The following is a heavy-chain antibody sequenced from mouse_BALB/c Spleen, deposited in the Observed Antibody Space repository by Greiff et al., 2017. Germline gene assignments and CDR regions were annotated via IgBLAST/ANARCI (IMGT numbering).Heavy chain of an antibody. CDR1: GYTFTSYW. J-gene: IGHJ1*01. D-gene: IGHD1-1*01. V-gene: IGHV1-87*01. CDR3: ARDYGSSYDWYFDV. CDR2: IYPGDGDT. Sequence: LQESGAELARPGASVKLSCKASGYTFTSYWMQWVKQRPGQGLEWIGAIYPGDGDTRYTQKFKGKATLTADKSSSTAYMQLSSLASEDSAVYYCARDYGSSYDWYFDVWGAGTTVTVSS.